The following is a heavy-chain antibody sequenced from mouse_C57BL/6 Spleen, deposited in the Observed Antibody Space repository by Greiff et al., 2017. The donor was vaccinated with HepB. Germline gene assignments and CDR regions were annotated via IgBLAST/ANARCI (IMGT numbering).Heavy chain of an antibody. J-gene: IGHJ1*03. CDR3: TSDGYPYFDV. D-gene: IGHD2-3*01. CDR2: IDPEDGDT. V-gene: IGHV14-1*01. Sequence: VQLQQSGAELVRPGASVKLSCTASGFNIKDYYMHWVKQRPEQGLEWIGRIDPEDGDTEYAPKFQGKATLTADTSSNTAYLQLSSLTSEDAAVYYCTSDGYPYFDVWGTGTTVTVSS. CDR1: GFNIKDYY.